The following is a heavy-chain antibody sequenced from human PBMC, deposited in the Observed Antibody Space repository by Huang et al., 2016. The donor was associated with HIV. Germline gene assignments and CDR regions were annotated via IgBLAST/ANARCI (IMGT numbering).Heavy chain of an antibody. Sequence: QPRLQESGPGLVKPSETLSLTCTVSGVSVTRSPWYWVWVRQSPGKGLEWSASINYDGCTYDKSSLKSRLTTSLDTSKNQFSLKLPSVTAADTAVYFCARDIAIFGEPLGSWGQGTAVTVSS. J-gene: IGHJ4*02. CDR3: ARDIAIFGEPLGS. CDR1: GVSVTRSPWY. V-gene: IGHV4-39*01. CDR2: INYDGCT. D-gene: IGHD3-3*01.